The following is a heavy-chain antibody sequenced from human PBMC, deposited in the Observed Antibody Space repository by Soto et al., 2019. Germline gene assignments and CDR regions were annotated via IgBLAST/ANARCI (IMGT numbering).Heavy chain of an antibody. J-gene: IGHJ3*02. CDR1: GFTFSSYA. V-gene: IGHV3-30*18. Sequence: GGSLRLSCAASGFTFSSYAMSWVRQAPGKGLGWVAVISYDGSNKYYADSVKGRFTISRDNSKNTLYLQMNSLRAEDTAVYYCAKPIFLAYCGGDCYWTAFDIWGQGTMVTVSS. D-gene: IGHD2-21*02. CDR2: ISYDGSNK. CDR3: AKPIFLAYCGGDCYWTAFDI.